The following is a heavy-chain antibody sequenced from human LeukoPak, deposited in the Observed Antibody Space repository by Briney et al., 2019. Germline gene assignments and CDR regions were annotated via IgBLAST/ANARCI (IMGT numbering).Heavy chain of an antibody. CDR3: ARHPIVVVQIDY. CDR1: GYYISSGYY. CDR2: IYHSGST. D-gene: IGHD2-2*01. V-gene: IGHV4-38-2*01. Sequence: SETLSLTCAVSGYYISSGYYWGWIRQPPGKGLEWIGRIYHSGSTYYNPSLKSRVPISVDTSKNQFSLKLSSVTAADTAVYYCARHPIVVVQIDYWGQGTLVTVSS. J-gene: IGHJ4*02.